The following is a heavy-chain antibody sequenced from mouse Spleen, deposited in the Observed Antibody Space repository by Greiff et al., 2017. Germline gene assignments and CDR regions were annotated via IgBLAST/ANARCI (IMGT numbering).Heavy chain of an antibody. CDR2: ISDGGSYT. CDR3: ARSDYGNSFDY. V-gene: IGHV5-4*01. Sequence: EVQGVESGGGLVKPGGSLKLSCAASGFTFSSYAMSWVRQTPEKRLEWVATISDGGSYTYYPDNVKGRFTISRDNAKNNLYLQMSHLKSEDTAMYYCARSDYGNSFDYWGQGTTLTVSS. CDR1: GFTFSSYA. J-gene: IGHJ2*01. D-gene: IGHD2-1*01.